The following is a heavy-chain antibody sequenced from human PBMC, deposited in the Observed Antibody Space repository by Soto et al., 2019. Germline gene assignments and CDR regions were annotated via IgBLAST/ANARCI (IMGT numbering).Heavy chain of an antibody. CDR1: GFTFSTYA. Sequence: EVQLLDSGGGLVQPGGSLRLSCAASGFTFSTYAMSWVRQAPGKGLEWVSAISGSGDNTYYADSVKGRFTISRDNSINTLYLQLNSLRTEDTAVYYCAHPRGYGVFGAYDFWGQGAMVTVSS. CDR2: ISGSGDNT. J-gene: IGHJ3*01. CDR3: AHPRGYGVFGAYDF. V-gene: IGHV3-23*01. D-gene: IGHD4-17*01.